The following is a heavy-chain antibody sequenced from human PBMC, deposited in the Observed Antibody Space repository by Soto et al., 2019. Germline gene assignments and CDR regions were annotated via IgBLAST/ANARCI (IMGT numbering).Heavy chain of an antibody. CDR3: ASGIQLWLRRINNGYSG. Sequence: QVQLVQSGAEVKKPESSVKVSCKAPGGTFSTYAISWVRQAPGQGLEWMGGIIPMFGTANYAQRFQDRVTITADESTNTVYMEVSSLRSEDTAVDFCASGIQLWLRRINNGYSGWGQGTLVTVSS. D-gene: IGHD5-18*01. CDR1: GGTFSTYA. J-gene: IGHJ4*02. V-gene: IGHV1-69*12. CDR2: IIPMFGTA.